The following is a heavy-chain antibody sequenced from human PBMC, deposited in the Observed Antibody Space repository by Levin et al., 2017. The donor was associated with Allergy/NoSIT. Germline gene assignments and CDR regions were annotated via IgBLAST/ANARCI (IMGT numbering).Heavy chain of an antibody. V-gene: IGHV3-21*01. J-gene: IGHJ4*02. CDR3: ARDLSLNYYGSSGYYGFDY. CDR1: GFTFSSCS. CDR2: ISSSGNYK. Sequence: PGGSLRLSCAASGFTFSSCSMNWVRQAPGKGLEWVSSISSSGNYKYYADSVKGRFTISRDNAKNSLYLQMDSLRAEDTAVYYCARDLSLNYYGSSGYYGFDYWGQGTLVTVSS. D-gene: IGHD3-22*01.